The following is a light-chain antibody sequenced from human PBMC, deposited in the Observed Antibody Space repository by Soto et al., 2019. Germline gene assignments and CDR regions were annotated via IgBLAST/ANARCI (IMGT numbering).Light chain of an antibody. CDR3: QSYDSSLRSVV. CDR1: SSNIGTGFD. J-gene: IGLJ2*01. CDR2: DDN. Sequence: QSVLTQPPSVSGAPGQRVTISCAGSSSNIGTGFDVHWYQQLPGAAPKLLIYDDNNRPSGVPDRFSGSKSGTSASLAITGLQAEDEADYYCQSYDSSLRSVVFGGGTKVTVL. V-gene: IGLV1-40*01.